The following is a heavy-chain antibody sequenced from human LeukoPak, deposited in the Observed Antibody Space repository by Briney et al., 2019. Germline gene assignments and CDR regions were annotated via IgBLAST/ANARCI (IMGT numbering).Heavy chain of an antibody. CDR2: INYSGST. CDR1: GGSIRSYY. D-gene: IGHD3-3*01. CDR3: ARGRGGILEWLLFAY. Sequence: SETLSLTCTVSGGSIRSYYWSWIRQPPGKGLEWIGYINYSGSTNYNPSLKSRITISVDTSKNQFSLKLSSVTAADTAVYYCARGRGGILEWLLFAYWGQGTLATVSS. J-gene: IGHJ4*02. V-gene: IGHV4-59*08.